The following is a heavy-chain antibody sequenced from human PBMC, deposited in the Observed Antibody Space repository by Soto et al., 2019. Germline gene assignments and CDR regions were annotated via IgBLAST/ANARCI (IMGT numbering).Heavy chain of an antibody. CDR3: ARQVGYCSSTSCYEGYYYGMDV. J-gene: IGHJ6*02. CDR1: GGSISSGGYS. CDR2: IYHSGST. V-gene: IGHV4-30-2*01. D-gene: IGHD2-2*03. Sequence: NPSETLSLTCAVSGGSISSGGYSWSWIRQPPGKGLEWIGYIYHSGSTYYNPSLKSRVTISVDRSKNQFSLKLSSVTAADTAVYYCARQVGYCSSTSCYEGYYYGMDVWGQGTTVTVSS.